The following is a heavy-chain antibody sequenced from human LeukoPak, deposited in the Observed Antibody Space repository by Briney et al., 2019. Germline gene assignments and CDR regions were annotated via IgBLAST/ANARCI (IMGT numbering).Heavy chain of an antibody. D-gene: IGHD6-13*01. Sequence: PSETLSLTCAVYGGSFSGYYWRWIRQPPGKGGEWVGEINHSASTTYTPSLTSRVTISADTSKPQFSLMLSSATAADTAVYYCARGRAYSSSWYDASFDPWGQGTLVTVSS. CDR1: GGSFSGYY. V-gene: IGHV4-34*01. J-gene: IGHJ5*02. CDR3: ARGRAYSSSWYDASFDP. CDR2: INHSAST.